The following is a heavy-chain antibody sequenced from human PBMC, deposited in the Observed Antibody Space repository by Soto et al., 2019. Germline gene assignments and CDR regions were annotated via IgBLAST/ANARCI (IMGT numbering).Heavy chain of an antibody. CDR1: GFTFSSYA. D-gene: IGHD1-1*01. CDR3: ARDSNFFGDY. V-gene: IGHV3-30*04. CDR2: ISYDGSNK. Sequence: GGSLRLSCAASGFTFSSYAMHWVRQAPGKGLEWVAVISYDGSNKYYADSVKGRFIISRDNSKNTLYLQMNSLRAEDTAVYYCARDSNFFGDYWGQGTLVTVSS. J-gene: IGHJ4*02.